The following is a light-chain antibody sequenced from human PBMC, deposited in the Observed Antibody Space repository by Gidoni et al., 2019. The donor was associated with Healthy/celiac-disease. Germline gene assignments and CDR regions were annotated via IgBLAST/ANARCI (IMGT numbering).Light chain of an antibody. Sequence: DIQMTQSPSTLSASVGDRVTITCRASQSISSWLAWYQQKPGKAPKLLLYKASSLESGVPSRFSGSGSGTEFTLTISSLQPDDFATYYCQQYNSYPWTFGQXTKVEIK. J-gene: IGKJ1*01. CDR1: QSISSW. CDR3: QQYNSYPWT. CDR2: KAS. V-gene: IGKV1-5*03.